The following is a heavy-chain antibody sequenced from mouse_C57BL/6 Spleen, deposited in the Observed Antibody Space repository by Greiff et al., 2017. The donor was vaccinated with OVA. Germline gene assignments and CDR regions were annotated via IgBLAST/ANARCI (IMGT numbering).Heavy chain of an antibody. V-gene: IGHV1-55*01. D-gene: IGHD2-5*01. CDR1: GYTFTSYW. Sequence: QVQLQQPGAELVKPGASVKMSCKASGYTFTSYWITWVKQRPGQGLEWIGDIYPGSGSTNYNEKFKSKATLTVDTSSSTAYMQLSSLTSEDSAVYYGAYSNYREEGPHYFDYWGQGTTLTVSS. J-gene: IGHJ2*01. CDR3: AYSNYREEGPHYFDY. CDR2: IYPGSGST.